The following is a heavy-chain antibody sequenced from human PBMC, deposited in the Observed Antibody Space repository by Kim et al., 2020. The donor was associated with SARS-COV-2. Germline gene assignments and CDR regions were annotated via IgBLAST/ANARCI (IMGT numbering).Heavy chain of an antibody. D-gene: IGHD3-22*01. J-gene: IGHJ4*02. CDR3: AKGTYYYDSSGYDIVY. Sequence: SVKGRFTISRDNSKNTLYLQMNSLRAEDTAVYYCAKGTYYYDSSGYDIVYWGQGTLVTVSS. V-gene: IGHV3-30*02.